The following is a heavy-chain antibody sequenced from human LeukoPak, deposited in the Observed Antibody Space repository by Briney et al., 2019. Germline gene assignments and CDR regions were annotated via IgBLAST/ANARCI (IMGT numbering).Heavy chain of an antibody. V-gene: IGHV5-51*01. CDR1: GYSFTSYW. J-gene: IGHJ4*02. CDR2: IYPGDSDT. CDR3: ARLTMVRGVISPADY. Sequence: GESLKISRKGSGYSFTSYWIGWVRQMPGKGLEWMGIIYPGDSDTRYSPSFQGQVTISADKSISTAYLQWSSLKASDTAMYYCARLTMVRGVISPADYWGQGTLVTVSS. D-gene: IGHD3-10*01.